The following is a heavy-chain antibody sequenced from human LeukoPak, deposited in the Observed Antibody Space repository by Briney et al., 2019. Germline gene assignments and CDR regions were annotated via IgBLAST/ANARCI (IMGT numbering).Heavy chain of an antibody. Sequence: SETLSLTCALYGGSVSAYYWSWIRQPPGKGLEWIGEINHNGGTNYNPSLKSRVIISVDTSKKQFSLTLSSVAAADTAVYYCARVISYYDLCSAQGWFDSWDQGTLVTVSS. CDR3: ARVISYYDLCSAQGWFDS. V-gene: IGHV4-34*01. D-gene: IGHD3-3*01. J-gene: IGHJ5*01. CDR2: INHNGGT. CDR1: GGSVSAYY.